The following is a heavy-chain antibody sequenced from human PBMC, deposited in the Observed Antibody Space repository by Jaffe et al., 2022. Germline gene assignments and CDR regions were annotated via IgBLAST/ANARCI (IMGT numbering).Heavy chain of an antibody. Sequence: QLQLQESGPGLVKPSETLSLTCTVSGGSISSSSYYWGWIRQPPGKGLEWIGSIYYSGSTYYNPSLKSRVTISVDTSKNQFSLKLSSVTAADTAVYYCARGPGTRTFDIWGQGTMVTVSS. CDR3: ARGPGTRTFDI. J-gene: IGHJ3*02. V-gene: IGHV4-39*01. CDR2: IYYSGST. CDR1: GGSISSSSYY. D-gene: IGHD1-1*01.